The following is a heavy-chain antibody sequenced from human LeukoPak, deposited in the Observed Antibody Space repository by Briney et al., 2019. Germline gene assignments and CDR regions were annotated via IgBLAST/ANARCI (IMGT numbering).Heavy chain of an antibody. Sequence: SETLSLTCTVSGGSISSSSYYWGWIRQPPGKGLEWIGNIYYSGSTYYNPSLKSPVTMSIDTSKNQFSLTLTSVTAADTAIYYCASQSTYSSSPDFFDYWGQGTLVTVSS. J-gene: IGHJ4*02. CDR2: IYYSGST. CDR3: ASQSTYSSSPDFFDY. CDR1: GGSISSSSYY. D-gene: IGHD6-13*01. V-gene: IGHV4-39*01.